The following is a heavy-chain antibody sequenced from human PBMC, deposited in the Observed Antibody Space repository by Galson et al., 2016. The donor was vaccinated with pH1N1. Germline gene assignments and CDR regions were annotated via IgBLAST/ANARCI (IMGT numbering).Heavy chain of an antibody. V-gene: IGHV4-4*02. J-gene: IGHJ1*01. CDR3: AKHGGFDLQH. CDR2: VSHSGTT. Sequence: SETLSLTCPVSRDSVSSYSYWSWVRQPPGKGLEWIGEVSHSGTTKYNPSLKSRVTIAVDESNNQLSLKLSSVTAADTAVYYCAKHGGFDLQHWGQGTLVTVSS. CDR1: RDSVSSYSY. D-gene: IGHD3-16*01.